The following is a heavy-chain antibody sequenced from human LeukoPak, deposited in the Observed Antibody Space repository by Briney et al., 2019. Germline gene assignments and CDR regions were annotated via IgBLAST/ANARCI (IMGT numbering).Heavy chain of an antibody. V-gene: IGHV4-34*01. D-gene: IGHD3-22*01. J-gene: IGHJ5*02. CDR3: ARQVSVYYGSSGYYIGCNWFDP. CDR1: GGSFSGYY. Sequence: SETLSLTCAVYGGSFSGYYWSWIRQPPGKGREWIGEINHSGSTNYNPSLKSRVTISVDTSKNQFSLKLSSVTAADTAVYYCARQVSVYYGSSGYYIGCNWFDPWGQGTLVTVSS. CDR2: INHSGST.